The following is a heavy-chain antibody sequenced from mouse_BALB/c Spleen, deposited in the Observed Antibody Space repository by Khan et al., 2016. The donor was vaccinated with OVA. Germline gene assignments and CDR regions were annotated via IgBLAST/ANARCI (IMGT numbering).Heavy chain of an antibody. CDR2: INPTSGFT. J-gene: IGHJ2*01. V-gene: IGHV1-7*01. CDR1: GYTFTTYW. D-gene: IGHD2-3*01. CDR3: ARDGIDY. Sequence: QVQLKESGAELAKPGASVKMSCTASGYTFTTYWMHWVKQRPGQGLEWIGYINPTSGFTDYNQKFKDKATLTADKSSSTAYMQLSSLTSDDSAVDYCARDGIDYWGQGTTLTVSS.